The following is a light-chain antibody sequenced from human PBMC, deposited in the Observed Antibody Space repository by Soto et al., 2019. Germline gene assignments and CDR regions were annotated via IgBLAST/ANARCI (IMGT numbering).Light chain of an antibody. CDR2: GES. CDR1: QSVSSSY. J-gene: IGKJ1*01. Sequence: EIGWTQSPGSRAWSPMEIASLSVMTIQSVSSSYLAWYQQKPGQAPRLLIYGESSRATGIPDRFSGSGSGTDFTLTISRLEPDDFAVYSCQQYGSSPTWTFGQGTKVDIK. V-gene: IGKV3-20*01. CDR3: QQYGSSPTWT.